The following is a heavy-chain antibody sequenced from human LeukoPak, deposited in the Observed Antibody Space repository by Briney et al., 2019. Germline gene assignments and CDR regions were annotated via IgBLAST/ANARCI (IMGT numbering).Heavy chain of an antibody. D-gene: IGHD1-20*01. CDR3: AKTYNWNFDY. CDR2: IYYSGST. Sequence: SETLSLTCTVSGGSISSSSYYWGWIRQPPGKGLEWIGSIYYSGSTYYNPSLKSRATISVDTSKNQFSLKLSSVTAADTAVYYCAKTYNWNFDYWGQGTLVTVSS. V-gene: IGHV4-39*01. J-gene: IGHJ4*02. CDR1: GGSISSSSYY.